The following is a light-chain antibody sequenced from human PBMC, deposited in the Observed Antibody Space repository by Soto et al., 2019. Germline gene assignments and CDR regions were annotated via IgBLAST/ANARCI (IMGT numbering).Light chain of an antibody. CDR1: NSNIGSNT. CDR3: ASWDDSLNGRL. Sequence: QSVLTQPPSASGTPGQRVTISCSGSNSNIGSNTVNWYQQLPRTAPKLLIHTNNQRPSGVADRFSGSKSGTSASLTISGLQSDDEADYCCASWDDSLNGRLFGGGTKLTVL. V-gene: IGLV1-44*01. CDR2: TNN. J-gene: IGLJ2*01.